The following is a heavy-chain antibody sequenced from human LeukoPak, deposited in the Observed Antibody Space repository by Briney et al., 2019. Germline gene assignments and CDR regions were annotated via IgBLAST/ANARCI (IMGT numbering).Heavy chain of an antibody. D-gene: IGHD3-3*01. CDR1: GGSISSSNW. J-gene: IGHJ3*02. V-gene: IGHV4-4*02. Sequence: SETLSLTCAVSGGSISSSNWWSWVRQPPGKGLEWIGEIYHSGSTNYNPSLKSRVTISVDTSKNQFSLKLSSVTAADTAVYYCARHAPYDFWSGYYLNAFDIWGQGTMVTVSS. CDR2: IYHSGST. CDR3: ARHAPYDFWSGYYLNAFDI.